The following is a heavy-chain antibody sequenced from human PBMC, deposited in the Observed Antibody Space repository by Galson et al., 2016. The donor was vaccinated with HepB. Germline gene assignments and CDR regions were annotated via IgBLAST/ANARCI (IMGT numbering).Heavy chain of an antibody. Sequence: ETLSLTCTVSGGSISPYYWSWIRQTPGLGLQYIGYVYHTGSTHYNPSLKRRVPLSVDTSKNQFSLKLSSVTAADTAIYYCAGVTIFGIIEGFDPWGQGILVTVSS. D-gene: IGHD3-3*02. CDR3: AGVTIFGIIEGFDP. CDR2: VYHTGST. J-gene: IGHJ5*02. CDR1: GGSISPYY. V-gene: IGHV4-59*01.